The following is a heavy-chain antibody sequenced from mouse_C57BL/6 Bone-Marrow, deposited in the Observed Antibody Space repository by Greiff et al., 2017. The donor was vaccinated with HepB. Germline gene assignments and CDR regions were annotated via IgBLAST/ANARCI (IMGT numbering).Heavy chain of an antibody. V-gene: IGHV5-6*01. CDR2: ISSGGSYT. Sequence: VQLKESGGDLVKPGGSLKLSCAASGFTFSSYGMSWVRQTPDKRLEWVATISSGGSYTYYPDSVKGRFTISRDNAKNTLYLQMSSLKSEDTAMYYCARGGYYVLYAMDYWGQGTSVTVSS. CDR1: GFTFSSYG. J-gene: IGHJ4*01. CDR3: ARGGYYVLYAMDY. D-gene: IGHD2-3*01.